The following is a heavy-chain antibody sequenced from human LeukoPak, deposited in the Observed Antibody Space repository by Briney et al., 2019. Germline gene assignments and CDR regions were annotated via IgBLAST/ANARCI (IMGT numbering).Heavy chain of an antibody. CDR2: INHSGST. D-gene: IGHD3-3*01. CDR3: ARVIPYFWSALYYFDY. J-gene: IGHJ4*02. CDR1: GGSFSGYY. V-gene: IGHV4-34*01. Sequence: SETLSLTCAVYGGSFSGYYWSWIRQPPGKGLEWIGEINHSGSTNYNPSLKSRVTISVDTSKNQFSLKLSSVTAADTAVYYCARVIPYFWSALYYFDYWGQGTLVTVSS.